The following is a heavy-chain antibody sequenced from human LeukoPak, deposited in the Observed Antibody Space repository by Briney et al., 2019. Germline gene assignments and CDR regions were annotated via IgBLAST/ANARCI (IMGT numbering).Heavy chain of an antibody. Sequence: GGSLRLPCGASGFTFHDYWMSWVRQAPGKGLEWVANIQSDGNEKNYIDSVQGRFTISRDNAKTSLHLQMNSLRAEDTAVYYCARDSAVATYYGVDVWGQGTTVTVSS. D-gene: IGHD6-19*01. J-gene: IGHJ6*02. CDR2: IQSDGNEK. CDR3: ARDSAVATYYGVDV. CDR1: GFTFHDYW. V-gene: IGHV3-7*01.